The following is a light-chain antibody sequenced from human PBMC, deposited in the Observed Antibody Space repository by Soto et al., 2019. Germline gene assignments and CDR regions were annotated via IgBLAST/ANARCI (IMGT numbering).Light chain of an antibody. CDR3: LLYFEGSQGV. Sequence: QTVVSQEPSLTVSPGGTVTLTCASSTGAVTSDYYPNWFQQKPGQPPRPLIYNTINKHSWTPARFSGSLLGGTAALTLSGAQPEDEADYYCLLYFEGSQGVFGGGTKLTVL. CDR2: NTI. CDR1: TGAVTSDYY. V-gene: IGLV7-43*01. J-gene: IGLJ3*02.